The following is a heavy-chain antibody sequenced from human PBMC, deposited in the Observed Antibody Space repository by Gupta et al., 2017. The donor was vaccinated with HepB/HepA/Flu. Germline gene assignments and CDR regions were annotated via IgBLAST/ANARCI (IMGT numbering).Heavy chain of an antibody. CDR3: ARLNWNFQFDP. Sequence: QVQLVESGGGLAKPGGSLRLSCAASGFRFSDYHMSWIRQAPGKGLEWMSYISSSGITTHYAELVTGRFTISRDNAKNSLYLRMESLRAEDTAIYYCARLNWNFQFDPWGHGTLVTVSS. D-gene: IGHD1-7*01. V-gene: IGHV3-11*04. CDR2: ISSSGITT. J-gene: IGHJ5*02. CDR1: GFRFSDYH.